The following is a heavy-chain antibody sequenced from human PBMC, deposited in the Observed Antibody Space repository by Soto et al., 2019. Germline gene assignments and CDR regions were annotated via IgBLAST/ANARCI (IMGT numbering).Heavy chain of an antibody. CDR1: GYTFTNYY. CDR3: ARGFSGPMDY. J-gene: IGHJ4*02. CDR2: IYPSGGST. Sequence: ASVKVSCKASGYTFTNYYMHWVRQAPGQGLEWMGIIYPSGGSTRNAQKFQGRVTMTRDTSTSTVYMELSSLRSEDTAVYYCARGFSGPMDYWGRGTLVTVSS. D-gene: IGHD3-10*01. V-gene: IGHV1-46*01.